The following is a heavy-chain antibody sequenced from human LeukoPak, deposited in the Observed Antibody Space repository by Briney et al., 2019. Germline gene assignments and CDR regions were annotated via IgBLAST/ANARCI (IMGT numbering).Heavy chain of an antibody. D-gene: IGHD6-19*01. Sequence: SETLSLTCAVYGGSFSGYYWSWIRQPPGKGLEWIGEINHSGSTNYNPSLKSRVTISVDTSKNQFSLKLSSVTAADTAVYYCARRSSGRKYCFDYWGQGTLVTVSS. CDR2: INHSGST. V-gene: IGHV4-34*01. CDR1: GGSFSGYY. J-gene: IGHJ4*02. CDR3: ARRSSGRKYCFDY.